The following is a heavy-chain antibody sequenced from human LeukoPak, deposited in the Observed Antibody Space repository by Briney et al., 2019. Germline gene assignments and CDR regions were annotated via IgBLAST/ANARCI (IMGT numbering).Heavy chain of an antibody. D-gene: IGHD4-17*01. J-gene: IGHJ2*01. CDR2: MNPNSGNT. CDR1: GYTFTSYD. Sequence: ASVKVSCKASGYTFTSYDINWVRQATGQGLEWMGWMNPNSGNTGYAQKFQGRVAMTRNTSISTAYMELSSLRSEDTAVYYCARDDYGDWYFDLWGRGTLVTVSS. V-gene: IGHV1-8*01. CDR3: ARDDYGDWYFDL.